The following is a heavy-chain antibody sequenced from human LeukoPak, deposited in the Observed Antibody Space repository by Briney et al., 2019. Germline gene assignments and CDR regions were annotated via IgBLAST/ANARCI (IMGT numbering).Heavy chain of an antibody. CDR3: ARLYLDAFDI. CDR2: ISVSDSYK. D-gene: IGHD2-21*01. J-gene: IGHJ3*02. Sequence: PGGSLRLSCAASGFTFSCHSMSWDRQAPGTGLEWVSSISVSDSYKYFADSVKGRFTISRDNAKSSLYLQMNSLTAEDTALYYCARLYLDAFDIWGQGTMVTVSS. V-gene: IGHV3-21*01. CDR1: GFTFSCHS.